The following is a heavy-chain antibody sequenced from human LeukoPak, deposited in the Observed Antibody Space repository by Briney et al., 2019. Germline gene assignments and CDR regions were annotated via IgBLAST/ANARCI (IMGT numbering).Heavy chain of an antibody. D-gene: IGHD3-22*01. V-gene: IGHV1-69*05. J-gene: IGHJ3*02. CDR1: GGTFSSYA. CDR2: IIPIFGTA. CDR3: ARDRISVYYYDSSDPYDAFDI. Sequence: SVKVSCKASGGTFSSYAISWVRQAPGQGLEWMGGIIPIFGTANYAQKFQGRVTITTDESTSTAYMELSSLRSEDTAVYYCARDRISVYYYDSSDPYDAFDIWGQGTMVTVSS.